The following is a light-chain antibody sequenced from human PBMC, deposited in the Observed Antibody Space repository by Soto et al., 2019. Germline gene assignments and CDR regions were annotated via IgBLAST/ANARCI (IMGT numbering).Light chain of an antibody. V-gene: IGLV2-14*01. CDR2: DVS. Sequence: QSALTQPASVSGSPGQSITISCTGTSSDVGGYNYVSWYQQYPGQAPQLMIYDVSNRPSGVSNRFSGSKSGNTASLTISGLQAEDEADYYCSSYTSSSPYVFGTGTKVTVL. J-gene: IGLJ1*01. CDR1: SSDVGGYNY. CDR3: SSYTSSSPYV.